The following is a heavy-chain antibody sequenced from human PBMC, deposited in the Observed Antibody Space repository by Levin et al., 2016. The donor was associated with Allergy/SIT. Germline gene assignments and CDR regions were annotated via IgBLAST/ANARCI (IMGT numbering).Heavy chain of an antibody. V-gene: IGHV4-39*01. CDR2: IYYSGST. Sequence: SETLSLTCTVSGGSISSSSYYWGWIRQPPGKGLEWIGSIYYSGSTYYNPSLKSRVTISVDTSKNQFSLKLSSVTAADTAVYYCARWSYSLYYFDYWGQGTLVTVSS. J-gene: IGHJ4*02. D-gene: IGHD1-26*01. CDR3: ARWSYSLYYFDY. CDR1: GGSISSSSYY.